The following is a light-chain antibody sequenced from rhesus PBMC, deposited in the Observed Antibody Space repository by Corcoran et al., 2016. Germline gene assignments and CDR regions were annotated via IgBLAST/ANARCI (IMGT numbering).Light chain of an antibody. Sequence: QAALTQPRSVSGSPGHSVTISCPGTSSDIGGCNYVSWYQQPPGPAPKLMIYGVSRRPSGVSDRVSGSKSGNTASLTISGLQAEDEADYYCCSNAGNNTYIFGVGTRLTVL. V-gene: IGLV2-32*01. CDR3: CSNAGNNTYI. CDR2: GVS. CDR1: SSDIGGCNY. J-gene: IGLJ1*01.